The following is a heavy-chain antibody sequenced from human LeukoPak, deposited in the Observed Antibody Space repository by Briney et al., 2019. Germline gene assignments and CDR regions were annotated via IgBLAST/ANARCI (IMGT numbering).Heavy chain of an antibody. D-gene: IGHD6-13*01. Sequence: ASVKVSCKASGYTLTSYGISWVRQAPGQGLEWMGWISAYNGNTNYAQKLQGRVTMTTDTSTSTAYMELRSLRSDDTAVYYCASTVGIAAAGTFDYWGQGTLVTVSS. CDR1: GYTLTSYG. J-gene: IGHJ4*02. CDR2: ISAYNGNT. V-gene: IGHV1-18*01. CDR3: ASTVGIAAAGTFDY.